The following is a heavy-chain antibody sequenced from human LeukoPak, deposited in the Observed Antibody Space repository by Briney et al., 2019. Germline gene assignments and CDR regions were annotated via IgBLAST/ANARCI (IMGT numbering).Heavy chain of an antibody. CDR1: GFTFDDYG. Sequence: SGGSLRLSCAASGFTFDDYGMSWVRQAPGKGLEWVSGINWNGGSTGYADSVKGRFTISRDNAKNSLYLQMNSLRAEDTALYYCARVDYYYDSSGYFRYYFDYWGQGTLVTVSS. CDR3: ARVDYYYDSSGYFRYYFDY. V-gene: IGHV3-20*04. CDR2: INWNGGST. J-gene: IGHJ4*02. D-gene: IGHD3-22*01.